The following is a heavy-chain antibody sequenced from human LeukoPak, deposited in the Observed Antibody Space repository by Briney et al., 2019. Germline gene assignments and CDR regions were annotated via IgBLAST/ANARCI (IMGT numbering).Heavy chain of an antibody. CDR3: AKGGDTAMAPDY. D-gene: IGHD5-18*01. V-gene: IGHV3-23*01. CDR1: GFTYSSYA. Sequence: GGSLRLSCAASGFTYSSYAMSWVRQAPGKGLEWVSGVSVSGDSTYYADSLKGRFTISRDNSKNTLYLQMNSLRAEDTAIYYCAKGGDTAMAPDYWGQGTLVTVSS. CDR2: VSVSGDST. J-gene: IGHJ4*02.